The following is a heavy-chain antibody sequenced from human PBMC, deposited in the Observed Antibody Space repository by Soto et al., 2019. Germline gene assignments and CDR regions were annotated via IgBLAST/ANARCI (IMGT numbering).Heavy chain of an antibody. CDR3: ARRDSNGFFRYFDN. D-gene: IGHD4-4*01. J-gene: IGHJ4*02. V-gene: IGHV1-69*06. CDR1: GGTFSSYP. Sequence: QVQLVQSGAEVKRPGSSVKVSCKASGGTFSSYPISWVRQAPGQGLEWMGGTNGNLGTGNYAQKFRGRLTITTDISTTTAYMELRSLTSEDTAVYYCARRDSNGFFRYFDNWGQGTLVTASS. CDR2: TNGNLGTG.